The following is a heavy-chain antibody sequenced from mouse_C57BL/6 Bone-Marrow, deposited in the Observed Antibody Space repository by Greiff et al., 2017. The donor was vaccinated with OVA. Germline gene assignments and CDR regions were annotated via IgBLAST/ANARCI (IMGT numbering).Heavy chain of an antibody. CDR2: ISNLAYSI. D-gene: IGHD1-1*01. CDR3: ARRGYYGSSYGWYFDV. CDR1: GFTFSDYG. V-gene: IGHV5-15*04. Sequence: DVKLVESGGGLVQPGGSLKLSCAASGFTFSDYGMAWVRQAPRKGPEWVAFISNLAYSIYYADTVTGRFTISRENAKNTLYLEMSSLRSEDTAMYYCARRGYYGSSYGWYFDVWGTGTTVTVSS. J-gene: IGHJ1*03.